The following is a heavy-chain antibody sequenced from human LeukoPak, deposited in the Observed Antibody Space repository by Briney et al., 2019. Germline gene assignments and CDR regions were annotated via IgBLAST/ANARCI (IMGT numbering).Heavy chain of an antibody. CDR1: GGKFSPDA. V-gene: IGHV1-69*13. CDR2: IIPFFGTP. J-gene: IGHJ4*02. D-gene: IGHD3-9*01. CDR3: VRKEGVVRYFDWSPRFDC. Sequence: SVKVSCKVSGGKFSPDAISCVRQAPGQGLERVGGIIPFFGTPYYAQKFQDGVTITAAESTSTPSMGLSTPRSLDTALYYSVRKEGVVRYFDWSPRFDCWGEGSLVTVSS.